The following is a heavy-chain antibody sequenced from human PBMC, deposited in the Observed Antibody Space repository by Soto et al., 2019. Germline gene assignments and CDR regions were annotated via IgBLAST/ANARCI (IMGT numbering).Heavy chain of an antibody. Sequence: GGSLRLSCAASGFTVSSYAMSWVRQAPGKGLEWVSAISGSGGSTYYADSVRGRFTISRDNSKNTLYLQMNSLRAEDTAVYYCAKARHNYYFDYWGQGTLVTVSS. V-gene: IGHV3-23*01. J-gene: IGHJ4*02. CDR3: AKARHNYYFDY. CDR1: GFTVSSYA. CDR2: ISGSGGST. D-gene: IGHD1-1*01.